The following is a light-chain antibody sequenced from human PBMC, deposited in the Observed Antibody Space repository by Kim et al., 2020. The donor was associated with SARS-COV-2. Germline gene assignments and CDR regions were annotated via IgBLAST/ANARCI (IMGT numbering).Light chain of an antibody. CDR1: ESLVHSDENTY. CDR2: KIS. CDR3: MQGTQFPFT. V-gene: IGKV2-24*01. Sequence: DIVMTQTPLSSTVTLGQPASISCRSTESLVHSDENTYLSWFHQRPGQPPRLLISKISNRFSGVPDRFTGSGAGTGFTLKISTVEAEDVGIYYCMQGTQFPFTFGQGTKLEI. J-gene: IGKJ2*01.